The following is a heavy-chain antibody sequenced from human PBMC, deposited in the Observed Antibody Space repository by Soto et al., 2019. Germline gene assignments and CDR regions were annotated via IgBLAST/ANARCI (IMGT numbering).Heavy chain of an antibody. CDR1: GYTFTSYG. CDR3: ARDFPPLRGALIYGDSTAYYYYGMDV. Sequence: ASVKVSCKASGYTFTSYGISWVRQAPGQGLEWMGWISAYNGNTNYAQKLQGRVTMTTGTSTSTAYMELRSLRSDDTAVYYCARDFPPLRGALIYGDSTAYYYYGMDVWGQGTTVTVSS. J-gene: IGHJ6*02. CDR2: ISAYNGNT. V-gene: IGHV1-18*01. D-gene: IGHD4-17*01.